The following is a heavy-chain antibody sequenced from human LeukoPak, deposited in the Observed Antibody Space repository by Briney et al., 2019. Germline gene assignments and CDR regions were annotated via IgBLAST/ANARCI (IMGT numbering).Heavy chain of an antibody. Sequence: SETLSLTCTVSGGSISSGGYYWSWIRQPAGKGLEWIGRIYTSGSTNYNPSLKSRVTMSVDTSKNQFSLKLSSVTAADTAVYYCARPRSRPDDYGDYEAAFDIWGQGTMVTVSS. V-gene: IGHV4-61*02. D-gene: IGHD4-17*01. J-gene: IGHJ3*02. CDR2: IYTSGST. CDR3: ARPRSRPDDYGDYEAAFDI. CDR1: GGSISSGGYY.